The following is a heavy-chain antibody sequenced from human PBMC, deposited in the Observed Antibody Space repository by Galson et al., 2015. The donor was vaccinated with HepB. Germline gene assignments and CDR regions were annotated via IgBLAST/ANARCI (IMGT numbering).Heavy chain of an antibody. J-gene: IGHJ2*01. D-gene: IGHD3-9*01. Sequence: SVKVSCKASGYTFTSYGISWVRQAPGQGLEWMGWISAYNGNTNYAQKLQGRVTMTTDTSTSTAYMELRSLRSDDTAMYYCARQGDTQVPSILANAPVRPENWYFDLWGRGTLVTVSS. CDR3: ARQGDTQVPSILANAPVRPENWYFDL. CDR2: ISAYNGNT. V-gene: IGHV1-18*04. CDR1: GYTFTSYG.